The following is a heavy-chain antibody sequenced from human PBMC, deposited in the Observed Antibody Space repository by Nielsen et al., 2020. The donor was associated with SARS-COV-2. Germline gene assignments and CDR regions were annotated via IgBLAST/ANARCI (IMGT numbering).Heavy chain of an antibody. CDR3: AKGMMGFYYGMDV. Sequence: ESLKISCVVSGFNIRGYWMTWVRQAPGKGLEWVGNIKLDGSEKYYVDSVKGRFTISRDNSKNTLYLQMGSLRAEDTAVYYCAKGMMGFYYGMDVWGQGTTVTVSS. D-gene: IGHD3-16*01. CDR1: GFNIRGYW. CDR2: IKLDGSEK. J-gene: IGHJ6*02. V-gene: IGHV3-7*03.